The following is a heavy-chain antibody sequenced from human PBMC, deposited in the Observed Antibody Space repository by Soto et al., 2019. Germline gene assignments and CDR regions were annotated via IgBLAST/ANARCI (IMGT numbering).Heavy chain of an antibody. CDR1: GVTFGSYA. J-gene: IGHJ6*02. Sequence: AVKVSCKPSGVTFGSYAISWVRQAPGQGLEWMGGIIPFFGSPNYAQKFQGRVTITADESTSTAYMELTSLRSEDTAVYYCARYCSSTTCRKYHYYGMDVWGQGTTVTVSS. CDR3: ARYCSSTTCRKYHYYGMDV. CDR2: IIPFFGSP. V-gene: IGHV1-69*13. D-gene: IGHD2-2*01.